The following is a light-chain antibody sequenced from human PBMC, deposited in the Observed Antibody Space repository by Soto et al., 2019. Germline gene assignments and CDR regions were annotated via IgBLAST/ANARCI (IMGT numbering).Light chain of an antibody. V-gene: IGKV1-39*01. CDR3: QQSHRAPFT. CDR2: STS. J-gene: IGKJ2*01. CDR1: QNIAGD. Sequence: DIQMTQSPSSLSVSVGDRVTITCRASQNIAGDLNWYQQKAGKAPKLLIYSTSRLQSGIPSRFSGSGSGTDFTRTISSLQPDDFATYHCQQSHRAPFTFGQGATLQIK.